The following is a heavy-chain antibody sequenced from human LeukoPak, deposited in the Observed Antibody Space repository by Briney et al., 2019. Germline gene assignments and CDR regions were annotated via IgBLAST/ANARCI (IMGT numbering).Heavy chain of an antibody. CDR2: IIPIFGTA. Sequence: ASVKVSCKASGGTFSSYAISWVRQAPGQGLEWMGGIIPIFGTANYAQKFQGRVTITADESTSTAYMELSSLRSEDTAVYYCARLLGYYDSSGYPGDYWGQGTLVTVSS. CDR3: ARLLGYYDSSGYPGDY. V-gene: IGHV1-69*13. J-gene: IGHJ4*02. CDR1: GGTFSSYA. D-gene: IGHD3-22*01.